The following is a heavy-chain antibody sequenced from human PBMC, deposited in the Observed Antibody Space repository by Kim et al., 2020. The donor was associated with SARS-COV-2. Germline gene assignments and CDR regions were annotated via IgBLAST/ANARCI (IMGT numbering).Heavy chain of an antibody. J-gene: IGHJ6*02. CDR3: ARGLYYYDSGYYYGMDV. V-gene: IGHV3-53*03. Sequence: KGRFTNSRDNSKNTLYLQMNSLRAEDTAVYYCARGLYYYDSGYYYGMDVWGQGTAVTVSS. D-gene: IGHD3-22*01.